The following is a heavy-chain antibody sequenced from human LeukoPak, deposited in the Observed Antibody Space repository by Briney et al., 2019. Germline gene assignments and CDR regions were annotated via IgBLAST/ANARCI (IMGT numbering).Heavy chain of an antibody. V-gene: IGHV1-18*01. CDR1: GYTFTSYG. CDR2: ISAYNGNT. Sequence: ASVKVSCKASGYTFTSYGISWLRQAPGQGLEWMGWISAYNGNTNYAQKLQGRVTMTTDTSTSIAYTELRSLRSDDTAVYYCARDFMYCSSTSCYSYYYMDVWGKGNTVTVSS. J-gene: IGHJ6*03. CDR3: ARDFMYCSSTSCYSYYYMDV. D-gene: IGHD2-2*02.